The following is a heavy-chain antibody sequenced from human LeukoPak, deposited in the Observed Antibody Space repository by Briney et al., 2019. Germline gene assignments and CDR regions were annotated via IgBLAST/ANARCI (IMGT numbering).Heavy chain of an antibody. V-gene: IGHV3-30*18. Sequence: GGSLRLSCAASGFTFSTYGMNWVRQAPGKGLEWVAVISYDGSNTYYTDSVKGRFTISRDNSKNTLYLQMNSLRAEDTAAYYCAKGPYRSGWYYFDYWGQGTLVTVPS. CDR1: GFTFSTYG. CDR3: AKGPYRSGWYYFDY. J-gene: IGHJ4*02. D-gene: IGHD6-19*01. CDR2: ISYDGSNT.